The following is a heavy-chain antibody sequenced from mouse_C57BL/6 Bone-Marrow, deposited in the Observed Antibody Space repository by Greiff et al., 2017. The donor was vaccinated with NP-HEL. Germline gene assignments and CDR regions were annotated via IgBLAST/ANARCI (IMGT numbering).Heavy chain of an antibody. CDR3: ARHDSSGYGFAY. CDR2: IWSDGST. J-gene: IGHJ3*01. Sequence: VQLQESGPGLVAPSQSLSITCTVSGFSLTSYGVHWVRQPPGKGLEWLVVIWSDGSTTYNSALKSRLSISKDNSKSQVFLKMNRLQTDDTAVYYCARHDSSGYGFAYWGQGTLVTVSA. D-gene: IGHD3-2*02. V-gene: IGHV2-6-1*01. CDR1: GFSLTSYG.